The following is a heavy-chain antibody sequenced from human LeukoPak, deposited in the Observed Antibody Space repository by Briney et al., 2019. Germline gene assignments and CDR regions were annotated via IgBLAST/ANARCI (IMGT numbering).Heavy chain of an antibody. CDR1: GFTFSSYA. J-gene: IGHJ4*02. D-gene: IGHD3-3*01. V-gene: IGHV3-30*04. Sequence: PGGSLRLSCAASGFTFSSYAIHWVRQAPGKGLEWVALISYDGSTEYSTDSVKGRFTISRDNSKNTLYLQMNSLRPEDTAVYYCAGHFGAWHYFDYWGQGTLVTVSS. CDR2: ISYDGSTE. CDR3: AGHFGAWHYFDY.